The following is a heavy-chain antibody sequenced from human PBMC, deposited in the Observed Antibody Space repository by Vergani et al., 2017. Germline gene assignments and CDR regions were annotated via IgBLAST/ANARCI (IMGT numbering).Heavy chain of an antibody. CDR2: ISYDGSKK. CDR1: GFTFSSYG. Sequence: QVQLVESGGGVVQPGRSLRLSCAASGFTFSSYGMHWVRQAPGKGLEWVAVISYDGSKKYYADSVKGRFTISRDNSKNTLYLQMNSLRAEDTAVYYCAKGDQNNWFDPGGQGTLVTVSS. J-gene: IGHJ5*02. CDR3: AKGDQNNWFDP. D-gene: IGHD2-2*01. V-gene: IGHV3-30*18.